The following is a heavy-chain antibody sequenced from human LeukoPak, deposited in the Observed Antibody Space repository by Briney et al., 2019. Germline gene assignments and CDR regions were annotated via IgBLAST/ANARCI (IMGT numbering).Heavy chain of an antibody. Sequence: SETLSLTCAVYGGSFSGYYWSWIRQPPGKGLEWIGEINHSGSTNYNPSLKSRVTISVDTSKNQFSLKLSSVTAADTAVYYCATQAAARPGPFGYWGQGTLVTVSS. V-gene: IGHV4-34*01. D-gene: IGHD6-6*01. CDR2: INHSGST. J-gene: IGHJ4*02. CDR3: ATQAAARPGPFGY. CDR1: GGSFSGYY.